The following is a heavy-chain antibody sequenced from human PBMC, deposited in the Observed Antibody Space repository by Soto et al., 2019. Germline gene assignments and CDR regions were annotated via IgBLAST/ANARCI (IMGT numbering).Heavy chain of an antibody. CDR1: GYTFTSYD. J-gene: IGHJ5*01. CDR2: MNPNSGNT. V-gene: IGHV1-8*01. CDR3: PVDYSDIFTGPRFDS. D-gene: IGHD3-9*01. Sequence: ASVKVSGKASGYTFTSYDINWLRHATGQGLEWMGWMNPNSGNTGYAQRFQGRVTMTRNTSISTAYMELSSLRSADTAVYYCPVDYSDIFTGPRFDSWGKGTLVTGSS.